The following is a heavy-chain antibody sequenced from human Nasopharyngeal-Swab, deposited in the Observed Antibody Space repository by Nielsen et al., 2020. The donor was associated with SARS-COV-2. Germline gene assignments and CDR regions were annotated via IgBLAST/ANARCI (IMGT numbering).Heavy chain of an antibody. D-gene: IGHD3-16*02. CDR3: ASGGAGGVIVTYYFDY. J-gene: IGHJ4*02. V-gene: IGHV1-3*01. Sequence: WVRQAPGQRLEWMGWINAGNGNTKYSQKFQGRVPITRDTSASTAYMELSSLRSEDTAVYYCASGGAGGVIVTYYFDYWGQGTLVTVSS. CDR2: INAGNGNT.